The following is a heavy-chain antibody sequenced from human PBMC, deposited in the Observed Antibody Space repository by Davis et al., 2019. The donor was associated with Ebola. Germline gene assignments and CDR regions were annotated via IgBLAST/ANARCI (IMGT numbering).Heavy chain of an antibody. CDR3: ARPLEMATITGFDY. CDR2: IYPGDSDI. J-gene: IGHJ4*02. Sequence: GGSLRLSCKASGYTFTRYWIVWVRQLPGKGLEWMGIIYPGDSDIRYSPSFQGQVTISADKSISTAYLQWSNLKASDTAMYYCARPLEMATITGFDYWGQGTLVTVSS. CDR1: GYTFTRYW. D-gene: IGHD5-24*01. V-gene: IGHV5-51*01.